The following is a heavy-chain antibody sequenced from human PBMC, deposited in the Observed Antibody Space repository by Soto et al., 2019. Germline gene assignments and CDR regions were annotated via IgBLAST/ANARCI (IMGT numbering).Heavy chain of an antibody. V-gene: IGHV2-5*02. J-gene: IGHJ4*02. D-gene: IGHD3-9*01. Sequence: QITLKESGPTLVKPTQTLTLTCTFSGFSLSTHTVGVAWIRQPPGKALEWIALIYWDEDKRYSPSLKSRLTITHDASKDQVVLRMTNIDPVYTATYYCAHIVPFDYRGYNVKFWAQESQVTVAS. CDR2: IYWDEDK. CDR3: AHIVPFDYRGYNVKF. CDR1: GFSLSTHTVG.